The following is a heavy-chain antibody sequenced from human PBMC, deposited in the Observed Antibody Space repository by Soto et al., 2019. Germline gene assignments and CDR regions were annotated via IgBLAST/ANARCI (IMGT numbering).Heavy chain of an antibody. CDR2: ISYDGSNK. Sequence: PGGSLRLSCAASGFTFSGYAMHWVRQAPGKGLEWVAVISYDGSNKYYADSVKGRFTISRDNSKNTLYLQINSLRAEDTAVYYCARDRNPFSSSPYDVFDYWGQGTLVTVSS. J-gene: IGHJ4*02. V-gene: IGHV3-30-3*01. CDR1: GFTFSGYA. D-gene: IGHD6-13*01. CDR3: ARDRNPFSSSPYDVFDY.